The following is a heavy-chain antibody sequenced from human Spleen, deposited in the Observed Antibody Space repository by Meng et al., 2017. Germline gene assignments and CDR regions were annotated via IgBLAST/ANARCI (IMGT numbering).Heavy chain of an antibody. CDR1: GFTFDDYA. D-gene: IGHD3-10*01. CDR2: ITWDGGST. CDR3: AKYMDYGSGGSFDY. J-gene: IGHJ4*02. Sequence: GGSLRLSCAASGFTFDDYAMHWVRQAPGKGLEWVSLITWDGGSTYYADSVKGRFTISRDHSKNSLYLQMNSLRADDTALYYCAKYMDYGSGGSFDYWGQGTLVTVSS. V-gene: IGHV3-43D*03.